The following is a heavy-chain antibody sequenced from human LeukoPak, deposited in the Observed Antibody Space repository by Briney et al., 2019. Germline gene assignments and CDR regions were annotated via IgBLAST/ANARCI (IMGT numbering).Heavy chain of an antibody. CDR1: GFTFSSYD. J-gene: IGHJ3*02. CDR3: ARAVPDILTGSGAFDI. D-gene: IGHD3-9*01. V-gene: IGHV3-13*05. CDR2: IGTAGDP. Sequence: PGGSLRLSCAASGFTFSSYDMHWVRQATGKGLEWVSAIGTAGDPYYPGSVKGRLTISRENAKNSLYLQMNSLRAGDTAVYYCARAVPDILTGSGAFDIWGQGTMVTVSS.